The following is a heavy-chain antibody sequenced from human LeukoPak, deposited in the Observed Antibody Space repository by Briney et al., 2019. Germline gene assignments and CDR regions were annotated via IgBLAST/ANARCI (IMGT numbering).Heavy chain of an antibody. CDR1: GLTFSSYS. CDR3: ARVTVEMDLDF. D-gene: IGHD5-24*01. Sequence: PGGSLRLSCAASGLTFSSYSMSWVRQAPGKGLEWVSYITSSGGTMYYADSLRGRFTISRDNAKNSLYLQMASLRGEDTGVYYCARVTVEMDLDFWGQGTLVTVSS. CDR2: ITSSGGTM. V-gene: IGHV3-48*01. J-gene: IGHJ4*02.